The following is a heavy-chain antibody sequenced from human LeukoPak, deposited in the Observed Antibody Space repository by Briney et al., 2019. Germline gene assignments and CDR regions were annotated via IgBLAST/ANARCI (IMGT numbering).Heavy chain of an antibody. CDR1: GFTFTSYS. J-gene: IGHJ4*02. CDR3: AKGSGSSCYSPCDY. V-gene: IGHV3-23*01. CDR2: ISGGGGST. Sequence: PGGSLRLSCAASGFTFTSYSMNWVRQAPGKGLEWVSTISGGGGSTYYADSVKGRFTISRDNSKNTLYLQVNSLRAEDTAVYYCAKGSGSSCYSPCDYWGQGILVTVSS. D-gene: IGHD2-15*01.